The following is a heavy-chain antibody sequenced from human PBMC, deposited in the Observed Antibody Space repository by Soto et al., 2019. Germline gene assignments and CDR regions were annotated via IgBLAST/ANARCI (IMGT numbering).Heavy chain of an antibody. V-gene: IGHV3-21*06. CDR2: ISSRSTNI. CDR3: AKFTEPGYSSIWYYFEY. CDR1: GFTFSGYS. D-gene: IGHD6-19*01. J-gene: IGHJ4*02. Sequence: GVLRLSCGGSGFTFSGYSMAWVRQAPGRGLEWVASISSRSTNIDYADSVKGRFTISRDNAKNLVSLQMSSLRGEDTALYYCAKFTEPGYSSIWYYFEYWGKGTPVTVSS.